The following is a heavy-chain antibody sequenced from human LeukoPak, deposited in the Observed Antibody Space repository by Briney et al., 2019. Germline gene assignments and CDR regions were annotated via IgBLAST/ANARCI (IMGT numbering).Heavy chain of an antibody. CDR1: GGSISSYY. CDR2: IYYSGST. CDR3: ARWLTATNSFGY. Sequence: SEILSLTCTVSGGSISSYYWSWIRQPPGKGLEWSGYIYYSGSTNYNPSLKSRVTISVDTSKNQFSLKLSSVTAADTAVYYCARWLTATNSFGYWGQGTLVTDSS. D-gene: IGHD5-12*01. V-gene: IGHV4-59*01. J-gene: IGHJ4*02.